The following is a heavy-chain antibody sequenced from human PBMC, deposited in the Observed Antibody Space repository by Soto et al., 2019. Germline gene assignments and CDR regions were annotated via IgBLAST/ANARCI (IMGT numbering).Heavy chain of an antibody. CDR3: ARDSRPSIAAVGTQDYYYYGMDV. D-gene: IGHD6-13*01. CDR1: GGSISSGDYY. Sequence: PSETLSLTCTVSGGSISSGDYYWSWIRQPPGKGLEWIGYIYYSGSTYYNPSLKSRVTISVDTSKNQFSLKLSSVTAADTAVYYCARDSRPSIAAVGTQDYYYYGMDVWGQGTTVTVSS. CDR2: IYYSGST. J-gene: IGHJ6*02. V-gene: IGHV4-30-4*01.